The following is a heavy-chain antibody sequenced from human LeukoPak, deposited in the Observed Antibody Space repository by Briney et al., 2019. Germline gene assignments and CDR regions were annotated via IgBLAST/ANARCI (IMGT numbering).Heavy chain of an antibody. J-gene: IGHJ4*02. Sequence: SETLSLTCTVSGGSISSGSYYWSWIRQPAGKGLEWIGRIYTSGSTYYNPSLKSRVTISVDTSKNQFSLKLSSVTAADTAVYYCARAWIQLWLREGFDYWGQGTLVTVSS. D-gene: IGHD5-18*01. CDR3: ARAWIQLWLREGFDY. CDR2: IYTSGST. V-gene: IGHV4-61*02. CDR1: GGSISSGSYY.